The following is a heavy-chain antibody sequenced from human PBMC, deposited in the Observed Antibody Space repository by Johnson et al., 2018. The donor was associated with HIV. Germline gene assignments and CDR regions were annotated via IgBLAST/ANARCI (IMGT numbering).Heavy chain of an antibody. D-gene: IGHD6-13*01. J-gene: IGHJ3*02. CDR1: GFTFSSYA. V-gene: IGHV3-30-3*02. Sequence: QVQLVESGGGVVQPGRSLRLSCAASGFTFSSYAIHWVRQAPGKGLEWVAVILYDGNNKYYADSVKGRFTISRDNSKNTLYLQMNSLRIEDTAVYYCAKVRSSSWYDAFDIWGQGTMVTVSS. CDR2: ILYDGNNK. CDR3: AKVRSSSWYDAFDI.